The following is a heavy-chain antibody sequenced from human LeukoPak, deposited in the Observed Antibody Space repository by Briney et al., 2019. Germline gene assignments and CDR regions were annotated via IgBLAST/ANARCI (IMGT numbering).Heavy chain of an antibody. CDR1: GYTFTSYY. CDR3: ARVPARNWLFFGGGGDDAFDI. Sequence: ASVKVSCKASGYTFTSYYMHWVRQAPGQGLEWMGIINPSGGSTSYAQKFQGRVTITRNTSISTAYMELSSLRSEDTAVYYCARVPARNWLFFGGGGDDAFDIWGQGTMVTVSS. D-gene: IGHD3-9*01. V-gene: IGHV1-46*01. CDR2: INPSGGST. J-gene: IGHJ3*02.